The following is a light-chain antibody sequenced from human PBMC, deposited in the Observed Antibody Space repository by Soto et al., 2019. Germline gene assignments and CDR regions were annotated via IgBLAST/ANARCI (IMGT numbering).Light chain of an antibody. CDR3: SSFTSSIPNV. CDR2: DVT. V-gene: IGLV2-14*01. J-gene: IGLJ1*01. CDR1: SSDVGGYNS. Sequence: QSALTPPASVSGSPGQSITISCTGASSDVGGYNSVSWYQQHPGKAPKLILYDVTDRPSGVSYRFSGSKSGNTASLTISGLQAADEADYFCSSFTSSIPNVFGSGTKLTVL.